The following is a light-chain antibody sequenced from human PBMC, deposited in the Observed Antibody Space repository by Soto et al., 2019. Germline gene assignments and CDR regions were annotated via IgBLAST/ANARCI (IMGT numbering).Light chain of an antibody. V-gene: IGLV1-47*01. CDR3: AAWDVTVRSDV. J-gene: IGLJ1*01. CDR1: ISNIGTNY. CDR2: RDN. Sequence: QSVLTQPPSVSGTPGQRVTISCSGGISNIGTNYVHWFQQLPGTAPKVLSNRDNQRPSGVPDRFSGSKSGTSASLAISGLRSEDEAEYYCAAWDVTVRSDVFGTGTKLTAL.